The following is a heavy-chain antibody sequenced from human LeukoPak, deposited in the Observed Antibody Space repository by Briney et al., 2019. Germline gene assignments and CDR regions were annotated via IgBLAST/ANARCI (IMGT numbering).Heavy chain of an antibody. CDR1: GGTFSSYA. J-gene: IGHJ4*02. CDR3: ARASGGEPGYSSSWYRILLY. Sequence: ASVKVSCKASGGTFSSYATSWVRQAPGQGLEWMGGIIPIFGTANYAQKFQGRVTITADESTSTAYMELSRLRSDDTAVYYCARASGGEPGYSSSWYRILLYWGQGTLVTVSS. CDR2: IIPIFGTA. V-gene: IGHV1-69*01. D-gene: IGHD6-13*01.